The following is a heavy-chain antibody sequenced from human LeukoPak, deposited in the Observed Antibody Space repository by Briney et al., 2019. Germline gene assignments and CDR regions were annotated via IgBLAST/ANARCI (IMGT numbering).Heavy chain of an antibody. D-gene: IGHD6-19*01. J-gene: IGHJ2*01. CDR3: AKSSRWYDWYFDL. Sequence: GASVKVSCKASGYTFTSYYMHWVRQAPGQGLEWMGIINPSGGSTSYAQKFQGRVTMTRDTSTSTVYMELSSLRSEDTAVYYCAKSSRWYDWYFDLWGRGTLVTVSS. CDR1: GYTFTSYY. CDR2: INPSGGST. V-gene: IGHV1-46*01.